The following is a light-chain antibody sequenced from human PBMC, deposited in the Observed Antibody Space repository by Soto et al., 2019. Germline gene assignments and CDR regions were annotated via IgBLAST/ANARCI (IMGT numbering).Light chain of an antibody. CDR2: EVS. J-gene: IGLJ1*01. Sequence: QSALTQPASVSGSPGQSITISCTGTSSDIGYYNYVSWYQHHPGKAPKLIIYEVSNRPSGVSNRFSGSKSGNTASLTISGLQAEDEADYYCTSYTLTSTLHVFGTGNKVTVL. V-gene: IGLV2-14*01. CDR3: TSYTLTSTLHV. CDR1: SSDIGYYNY.